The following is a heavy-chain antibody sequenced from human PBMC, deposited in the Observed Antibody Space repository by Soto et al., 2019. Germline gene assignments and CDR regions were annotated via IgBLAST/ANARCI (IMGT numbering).Heavy chain of an antibody. D-gene: IGHD3-3*01. CDR2: ISGSGGTT. V-gene: IGHV3-23*01. CDR1: GFTFGSHA. CDR3: AKTPYDFWSSGQYLFDH. J-gene: IGHJ4*02. Sequence: GGSLRLSCTVSGFTFGSHAMSWVRQAPGKGLECVSGISGSGGTTFYADSVKGRFTISRDNSKKTLYLQMNSLRAEDTAVYYCAKTPYDFWSSGQYLFDHWGQGTLVTVS.